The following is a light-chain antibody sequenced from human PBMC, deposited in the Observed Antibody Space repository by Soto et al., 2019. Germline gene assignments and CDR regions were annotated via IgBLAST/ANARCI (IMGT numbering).Light chain of an antibody. CDR2: GAS. CDR1: QSVGTN. J-gene: IGKJ5*01. V-gene: IGKV3-15*01. Sequence: DIDMTQPPDRRSVYPGESPTPSYRASQSVGTNLAWYPQRPGHAPRLLVYGASTRASGIPPRFSGSGSGTDFTLTISSLQSEDFAVYYCQQLKYWPRITFGHGTRLEIK. CDR3: QQLKYWPRIT.